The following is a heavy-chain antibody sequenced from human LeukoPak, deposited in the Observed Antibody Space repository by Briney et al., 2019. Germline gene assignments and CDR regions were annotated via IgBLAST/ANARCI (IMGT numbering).Heavy chain of an antibody. CDR1: GFTFSTYG. CDR2: VSSDGNTK. V-gene: IGHV3-30*18. D-gene: IGHD6-19*01. Sequence: GGSLRLSCAASGFTFSTYGMHWLRQAPGKGLEWLAVVSSDGNTKYYADSVKGRFTISRDNSKNTLSLQMDSLRAEDTAVYYCTKEPYEYVSGWYFRYWGRGTLVTVSS. J-gene: IGHJ4*02. CDR3: TKEPYEYVSGWYFRY.